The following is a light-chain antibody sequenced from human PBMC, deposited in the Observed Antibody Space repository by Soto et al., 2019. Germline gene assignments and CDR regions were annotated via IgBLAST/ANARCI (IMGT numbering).Light chain of an antibody. CDR3: QQYNSYPWT. J-gene: IGKJ1*01. V-gene: IGKV1-5*03. CDR2: KAS. Sequence: IQMTQSPSTLSASVGDRVTFTCRASETISTWLAWYQQKPGEAPKLLIYKASTLEVGVPSRFSASGSGTEFTLTINTLQPADFAPYYCQQYNSYPWTFAQGTKV. CDR1: ETISTW.